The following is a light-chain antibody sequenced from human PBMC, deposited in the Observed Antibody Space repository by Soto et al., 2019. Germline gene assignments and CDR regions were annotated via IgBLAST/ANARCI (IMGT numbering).Light chain of an antibody. Sequence: QAVVTQEPSLTVPPGGTITLTCASSTGAVTSGHYPYWFQQKPGQAPRTLIYDTNNKYSWTPARFSGFLLGGKAALTLSGAQPEDEAVYYCLLLYPGTRRVFGTGTKLTVL. V-gene: IGLV7-46*01. CDR3: LLLYPGTRRV. J-gene: IGLJ1*01. CDR1: TGAVTSGHY. CDR2: DTN.